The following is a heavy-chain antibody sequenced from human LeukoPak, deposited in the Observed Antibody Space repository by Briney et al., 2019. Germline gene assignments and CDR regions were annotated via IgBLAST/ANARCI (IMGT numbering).Heavy chain of an antibody. Sequence: SETLSLTCTVSGGSISSYYWSWIRQPPGKGLEWIGYIYYSGSTNYNPSLKSRVTISVDTSKNQFPLKLSSVTAADTAVYYCARSNYDYVWGSYRPNWFDPWGQGTLVTVSS. D-gene: IGHD3-16*02. J-gene: IGHJ5*02. V-gene: IGHV4-59*01. CDR2: IYYSGST. CDR1: GGSISSYY. CDR3: ARSNYDYVWGSYRPNWFDP.